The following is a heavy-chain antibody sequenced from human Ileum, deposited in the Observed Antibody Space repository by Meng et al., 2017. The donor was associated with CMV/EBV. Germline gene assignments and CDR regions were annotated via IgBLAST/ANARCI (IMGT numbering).Heavy chain of an antibody. D-gene: IGHD1-26*01. CDR1: GDPISSGSHS. V-gene: IGHV4-39*07. J-gene: IGHJ4*02. Sequence: QMPLQESGPGRVQPAEPLSLTCTASGDPISSGSHSWAWFRQPPGKRLEWIGSMYFSGIADYNPSLKSRVTISLHATQKQFSLRLTSVTAADSAVYFCARDLTNKWFYYWGQGTLVTVSS. CDR2: MYFSGIA. CDR3: ARDLTNKWFYY.